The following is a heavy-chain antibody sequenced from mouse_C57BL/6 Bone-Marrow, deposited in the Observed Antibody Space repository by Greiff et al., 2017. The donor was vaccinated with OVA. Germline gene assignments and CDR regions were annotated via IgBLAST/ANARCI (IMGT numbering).Heavy chain of an antibody. CDR1: GYTFTSYW. CDR2: INPSNGGT. D-gene: IGHD1-1*01. J-gene: IGHJ1*03. CDR3: ARDTTVVAHWYFDV. V-gene: IGHV1-53*01. Sequence: QVQLQQPGTELVKPGASVQLSCKASGYTFTSYWMHWVKQRPGQGLEWIGNINPSNGGTNYDEKFKSKATLTVDKSSSTAYMQLSSLTSEDSAVYYCARDTTVVAHWYFDVWGTGTTVTVSS.